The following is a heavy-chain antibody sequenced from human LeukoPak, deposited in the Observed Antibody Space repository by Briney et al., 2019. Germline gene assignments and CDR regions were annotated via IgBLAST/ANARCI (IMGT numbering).Heavy chain of an antibody. CDR3: ARDQEGFDY. Sequence: GASVKVSCKASGYTFTSNYIHWVRQAPGQGLEWMGMIYPRDGSTSYAQKFQGRVTVTRDTSTSTVHMELSGLRFEDTAVYYCARDQEGFDYWGQGTLVTVSS. CDR1: GYTFTSNY. J-gene: IGHJ4*02. V-gene: IGHV1-46*01. CDR2: IYPRDGST.